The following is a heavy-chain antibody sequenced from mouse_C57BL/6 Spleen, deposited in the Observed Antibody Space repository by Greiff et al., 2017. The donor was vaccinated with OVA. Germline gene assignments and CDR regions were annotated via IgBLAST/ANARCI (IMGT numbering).Heavy chain of an antibody. CDR1: GFTFSSYA. CDR2: ISDGGSYT. J-gene: IGHJ4*01. Sequence: EVKLVESGGGLVKPGGSLKLSCAASGFTFSSYAMSWVRQTPEKRLEWVATISDGGSYTYYPDNVKGRFTISRDNAKNNLYLQMSHLKSEDTAMYYCARYSSGYAMDYWGQGTSVTVSS. CDR3: ARYSSGYAMDY. V-gene: IGHV5-4*03. D-gene: IGHD3-2*02.